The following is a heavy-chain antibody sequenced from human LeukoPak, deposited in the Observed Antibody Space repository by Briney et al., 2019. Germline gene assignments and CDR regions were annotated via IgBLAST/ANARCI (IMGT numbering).Heavy chain of an antibody. CDR1: GYSIRSGYY. CDR2: IYHFGTT. Sequence: SETLSLTCIVSGYSIRSGYYWGWIRQSPGKGLEWIGSIYHFGTTYYNPSLKSRVTTFVDTSKNQFSLKLRSVTAADTAVYFCARDFRGDNFGSGSKAGWFDPWGQGTLVTVSS. V-gene: IGHV4-38-2*02. CDR3: ARDFRGDNFGSGSKAGWFDP. D-gene: IGHD3-10*01. J-gene: IGHJ5*02.